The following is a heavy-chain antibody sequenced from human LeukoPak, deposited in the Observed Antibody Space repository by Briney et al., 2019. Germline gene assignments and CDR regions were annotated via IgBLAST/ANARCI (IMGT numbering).Heavy chain of an antibody. CDR2: INPNSGGT. CDR1: GYSFTSYW. CDR3: ARAGSPRAGSFRY. D-gene: IGHD6-19*01. Sequence: GESLKISCKGSGYSFTSYWIGWVRQAPGQGLEWMGWINPNSGGTNYAQKFQGRVTMTRDTSISTAYMELSRLRSDDTAVYYCARAGSPRAGSFRYWGQGTLVTVSS. J-gene: IGHJ4*02. V-gene: IGHV1-2*02.